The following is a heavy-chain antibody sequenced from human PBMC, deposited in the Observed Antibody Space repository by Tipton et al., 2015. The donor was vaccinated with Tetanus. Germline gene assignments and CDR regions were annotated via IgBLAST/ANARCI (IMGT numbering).Heavy chain of an antibody. D-gene: IGHD6-19*01. CDR2: VSPFTGDT. CDR1: GYTFTHYG. J-gene: IGHJ6*02. Sequence: QSGPEVKKPGDSVKVSCKASGYTFTHYGISWVRQAPGQGPEWVGWVSPFTGDTEDAQNLQARLILTTDTSTATAYVEVRSLTSDDTAVYYCARDRAVPVQASGTDVWGQGTSVTVSS. V-gene: IGHV1-18*01. CDR3: ARDRAVPVQASGTDV.